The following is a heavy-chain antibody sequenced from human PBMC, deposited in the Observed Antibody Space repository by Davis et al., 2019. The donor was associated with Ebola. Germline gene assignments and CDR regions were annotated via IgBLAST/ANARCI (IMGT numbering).Heavy chain of an antibody. J-gene: IGHJ6*04. D-gene: IGHD3-3*01. Sequence: GESLNISCAASGFTFSNYAMIWVRQAPGKGLEWVSYITFSGTTMFYADSVKGRFTISRDDSKNTLSLQMNSLRAEDTAVYYCAKSGLSFGVVKYHYGMDVWGKGTTVTVSS. CDR1: GFTFSNYA. CDR3: AKSGLSFGVVKYHYGMDV. V-gene: IGHV3-23*01. CDR2: ITFSGTTM.